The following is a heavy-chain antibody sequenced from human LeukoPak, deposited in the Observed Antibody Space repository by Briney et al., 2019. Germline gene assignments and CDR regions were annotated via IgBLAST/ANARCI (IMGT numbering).Heavy chain of an antibody. J-gene: IGHJ6*03. D-gene: IGHD3-3*01. V-gene: IGHV4-39*01. CDR3: GRLFYDFWSGHYYYYMDV. Sequence: SETLSLTCTASGGSIRSTSYYWGWIRQPPGKGLEWIGSIYYSGSTYYNPSLESRVTISVDTSKNQFSLKLSSVTAADTAVYYCGRLFYDFWSGHYYYYMDVWGKGTTVTVSS. CDR2: IYYSGST. CDR1: GGSIRSTSYY.